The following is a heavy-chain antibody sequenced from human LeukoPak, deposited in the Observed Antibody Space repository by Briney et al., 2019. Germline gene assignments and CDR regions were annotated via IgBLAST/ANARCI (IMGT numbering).Heavy chain of an antibody. D-gene: IGHD6-19*01. CDR3: AKTGYSSGWYVDYMDV. V-gene: IGHV3-23*01. Sequence: GGSLRLSCAASGFTFSSYAMSWVRQAPGKGLEWVSAISGSGGSTYYADSVKGRFTISRDNSKNTLYLQMNSLRAEDTAVYYCAKTGYSSGWYVDYMDVWGKGTTVTISS. J-gene: IGHJ6*03. CDR2: ISGSGGST. CDR1: GFTFSSYA.